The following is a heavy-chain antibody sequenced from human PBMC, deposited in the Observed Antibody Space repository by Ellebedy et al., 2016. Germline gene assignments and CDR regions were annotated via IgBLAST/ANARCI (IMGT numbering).Heavy chain of an antibody. Sequence: GGSLRLSXAASGFTFTTYWMTWVRQTPGKGLEWVASIKQDGSEKYYVDSVKGRFTISRDNAKNSLYLQMNSLRAEDTAVYYCARAATYAFDLWGQGTMVTVSS. CDR3: ARAATYAFDL. D-gene: IGHD5-24*01. CDR1: GFTFTTYW. J-gene: IGHJ3*01. CDR2: IKQDGSEK. V-gene: IGHV3-7*04.